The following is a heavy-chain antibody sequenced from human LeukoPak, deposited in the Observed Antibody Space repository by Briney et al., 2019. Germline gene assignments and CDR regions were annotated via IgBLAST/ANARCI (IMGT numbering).Heavy chain of an antibody. Sequence: SETLSLTCTVSGGSISSYYWSWIRQPPGKGLEWIGYIYYSGSTNYNPSLKSRVTISVDTSKNQFSLKLSSVTAADTAVYYCARHIGIAVAGPYYFDYWGQGTLVTVSS. CDR2: IYYSGST. D-gene: IGHD6-19*01. CDR3: ARHIGIAVAGPYYFDY. J-gene: IGHJ4*02. V-gene: IGHV4-59*08. CDR1: GGSISSYY.